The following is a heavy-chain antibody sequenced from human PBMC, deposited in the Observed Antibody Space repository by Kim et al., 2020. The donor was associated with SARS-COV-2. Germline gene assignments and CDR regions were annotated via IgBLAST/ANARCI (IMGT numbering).Heavy chain of an antibody. Sequence: YNPSLKSRVTISVDTSKNQFSLKLSSVTAADTAVYYCARGYSYAHWWFDPWGQGTLVTVSS. J-gene: IGHJ5*02. D-gene: IGHD5-18*01. CDR3: ARGYSYAHWWFDP. V-gene: IGHV4-61*02.